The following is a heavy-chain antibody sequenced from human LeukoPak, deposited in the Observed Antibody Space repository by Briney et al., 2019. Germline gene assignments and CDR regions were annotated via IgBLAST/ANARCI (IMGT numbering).Heavy chain of an antibody. J-gene: IGHJ3*02. CDR1: GGSISSGSDY. CDR2: IYTSGST. Sequence: SQTLSLTCTVSGGSISSGSDYWSCIRQPAGKGLEWIGRIYTSGSTNYNPSLKSRVTISVDTSKNQFSLKLSSVTAADTAVYYCARDGDTSFDIWGQGTMVTVSS. D-gene: IGHD7-27*01. CDR3: ARDGDTSFDI. V-gene: IGHV4-61*02.